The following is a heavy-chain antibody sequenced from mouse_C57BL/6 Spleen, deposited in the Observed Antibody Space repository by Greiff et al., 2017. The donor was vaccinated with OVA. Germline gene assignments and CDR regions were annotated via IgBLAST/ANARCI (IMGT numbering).Heavy chain of an antibody. Sequence: QVHVKQPGAELVRPGSSVKLSCKASGYTFTSYWMNWVKQRPIQGLEWIGNIDPSDSETHYNQKFKDKATLTVDKSSSTAYMQLSSLTSENSAVYDCAITTVVAHFDYWGQGTTLTVSS. V-gene: IGHV1-52*01. CDR3: AITTVVAHFDY. CDR2: IDPSDSET. D-gene: IGHD1-1*01. J-gene: IGHJ2*01. CDR1: GYTFTSYW.